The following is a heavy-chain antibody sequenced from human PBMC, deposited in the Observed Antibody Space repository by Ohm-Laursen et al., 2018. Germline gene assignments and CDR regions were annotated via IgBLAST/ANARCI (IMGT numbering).Heavy chain of an antibody. V-gene: IGHV1-8*02. J-gene: IGHJ4*02. CDR2: MNPNSGNT. Sequence: ASVKASCNASGYTFTTYDITWVRQAAGQGPEWMGWMNPNSGNTGYAQKFRDRVTMTSDTSISTAYMELYGLTSEDTAAYYCARAVRNQLVYDYWGQGTLVTVSS. CDR3: ARAVRNQLVYDY. D-gene: IGHD1-1*01. CDR1: GYTFTTYD.